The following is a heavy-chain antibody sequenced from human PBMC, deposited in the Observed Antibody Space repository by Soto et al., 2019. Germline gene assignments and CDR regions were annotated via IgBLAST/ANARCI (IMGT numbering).Heavy chain of an antibody. CDR3: AREVEGSGSYLTDAFDI. Sequence: QVQLQESGPGLVKPSQTLSLTCTVSGGSISSGGYYWSWIRQHPGTGLEWIGYIYYSGSTYYNPSLKSRVTISVDTSKNQFSLKLSSVTAADTAVYYCAREVEGSGSYLTDAFDIWGQGTMVTVSS. CDR2: IYYSGST. D-gene: IGHD3-10*01. J-gene: IGHJ3*02. V-gene: IGHV4-31*03. CDR1: GGSISSGGYY.